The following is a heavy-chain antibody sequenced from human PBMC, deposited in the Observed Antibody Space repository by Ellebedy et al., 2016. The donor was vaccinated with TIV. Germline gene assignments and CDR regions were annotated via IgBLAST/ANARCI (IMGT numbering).Heavy chain of an antibody. J-gene: IGHJ4*02. CDR1: GFTFYNYA. Sequence: GESLKISXAASGFTFYNYAMSWVRQAPGRGLEWVSGISGGGGSTYYADSVKGRFTISRDNSQNTLYLQMNSLRAEDTAVYYCASDPVAGSANWGQGILVTVSS. V-gene: IGHV3-23*01. CDR3: ASDPVAGSAN. D-gene: IGHD6-19*01. CDR2: ISGGGGST.